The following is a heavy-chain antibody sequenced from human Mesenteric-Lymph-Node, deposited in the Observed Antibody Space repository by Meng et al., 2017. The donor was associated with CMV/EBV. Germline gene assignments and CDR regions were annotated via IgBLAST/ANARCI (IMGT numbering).Heavy chain of an antibody. D-gene: IGHD2-2*01. CDR3: AREDCSSTSCYVDY. CDR1: GFTFSGYW. V-gene: IGHV3-7*01. J-gene: IGHJ4*02. Sequence: GESLKISCAASGFTFSGYWMSWVRQAPGKGLEWVATIKQDGSEEYYVDSVKGRFTISRDNAKYSLYLQMNSLRAEDTAVYYCAREDCSSTSCYVDYWGQGTLVTVSS. CDR2: IKQDGSEE.